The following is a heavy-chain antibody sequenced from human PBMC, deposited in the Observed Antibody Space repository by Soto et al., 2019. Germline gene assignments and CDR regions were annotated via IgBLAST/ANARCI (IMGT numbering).Heavy chain of an antibody. CDR2: ISGSGGST. J-gene: IGHJ3*02. V-gene: IGHV3-23*01. CDR1: GFTFSSYA. CDR3: AKAERITMIVVVIISAAFDI. D-gene: IGHD3-22*01. Sequence: GGSLRLSCAASGFTFSSYAMSWVRQAPGKGLEWVSAISGSGGSTYYADSVKGRFTISRDNSKNTLYLQMNSLRAEDTAVYYCAKAERITMIVVVIISAAFDIWGQGTMVTVSS.